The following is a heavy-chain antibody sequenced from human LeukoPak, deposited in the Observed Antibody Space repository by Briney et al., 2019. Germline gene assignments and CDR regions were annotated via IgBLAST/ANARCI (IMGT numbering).Heavy chain of an antibody. D-gene: IGHD6-13*01. CDR3: ARVYSSSWFSYYYYMDV. CDR1: GGSISSYY. V-gene: IGHV4-59*01. CDR2: ICYSGST. J-gene: IGHJ6*03. Sequence: SETLSLTCTVSGGSISSYYWSWIRQPPGKGLEWIGYICYSGSTNYNPSLKSRVTISVDTSKNQFSLKLSSVTAADTAVYYCARVYSSSWFSYYYYMDVWGKGTTVTISS.